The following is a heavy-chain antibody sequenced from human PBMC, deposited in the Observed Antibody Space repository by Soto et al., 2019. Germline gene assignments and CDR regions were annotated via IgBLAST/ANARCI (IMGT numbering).Heavy chain of an antibody. CDR3: ARVITYYDFWSGYYFDPINDAFDI. J-gene: IGHJ3*02. Sequence: GGSLRLSCAASGFTFSSYWMSWVRQAPGKGLEWVANIKQDGSEKYYVDSVKGRFTISRDNAKNSLYLQMNSLRAEDTAVYYCARVITYYDFWSGYYFDPINDAFDIWGQGTMVTVSS. V-gene: IGHV3-7*01. CDR2: IKQDGSEK. D-gene: IGHD3-3*01. CDR1: GFTFSSYW.